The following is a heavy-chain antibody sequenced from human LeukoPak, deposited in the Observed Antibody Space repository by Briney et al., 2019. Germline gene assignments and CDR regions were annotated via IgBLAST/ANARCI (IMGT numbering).Heavy chain of an antibody. CDR1: GFTFSSYA. Sequence: PGGSLRLSCAASGFTFSSYAMSWVRQAPGKGLEWVSSISSSSSYIYYADSVKGRFTISRDNAKNSLYMQMNSLRAEDTAVYYCARLGDPSVAYYYYMDVWGKGTTVTVSS. J-gene: IGHJ6*03. V-gene: IGHV3-21*01. D-gene: IGHD3-10*01. CDR2: ISSSSSYI. CDR3: ARLGDPSVAYYYYMDV.